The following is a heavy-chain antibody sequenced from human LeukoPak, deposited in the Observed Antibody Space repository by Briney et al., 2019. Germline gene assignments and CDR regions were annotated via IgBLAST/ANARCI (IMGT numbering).Heavy chain of an antibody. CDR3: AKADTSGWYNFDY. D-gene: IGHD6-19*01. Sequence: GRSLRLSCAAPGFTFSSNAMHWVRPAPGKGLEWGAVISFDGSNTYYAASVKGRFTISRDNSRNTLYLQMNSLRPEDTAVYYCAKADTSGWYNFDYWGQGTLVTVSS. V-gene: IGHV3-30*18. CDR2: ISFDGSNT. J-gene: IGHJ4*02. CDR1: GFTFSSNA.